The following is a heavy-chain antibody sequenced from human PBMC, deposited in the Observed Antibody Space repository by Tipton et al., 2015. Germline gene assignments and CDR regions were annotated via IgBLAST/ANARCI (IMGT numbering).Heavy chain of an antibody. CDR2: IFYSGSA. Sequence: TLSLTCTVSGGSISGAYNYWSWIRQHPTKGLEWIGYIFYSGSAFYNPSLKSRVSISVDTSKNQFSLKLSSVTAADTAVYYCASTAGVVATLDYWGQGTLVTVSS. D-gene: IGHD5-12*01. CDR1: GGSISGAYNY. V-gene: IGHV4-31*03. CDR3: ASTAGVVATLDY. J-gene: IGHJ4*02.